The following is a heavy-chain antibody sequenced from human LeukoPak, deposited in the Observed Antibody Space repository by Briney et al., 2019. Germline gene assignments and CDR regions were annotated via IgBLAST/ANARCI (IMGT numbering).Heavy chain of an antibody. CDR2: IWFDGTHE. CDR3: ARDDDSSGYYLFDY. V-gene: IGHV3-33*01. CDR1: GFTFSSYG. J-gene: IGHJ4*02. Sequence: GGSLRLSCAASGFTFSSYGMHWVRQAPGKGLEWVAVIWFDGTHEYYADSVKGRFTISRDNSKKTLFLQMNRLRAEDTAVYYCARDDDSSGYYLFDYWGQGTLVTVSS. D-gene: IGHD3-22*01.